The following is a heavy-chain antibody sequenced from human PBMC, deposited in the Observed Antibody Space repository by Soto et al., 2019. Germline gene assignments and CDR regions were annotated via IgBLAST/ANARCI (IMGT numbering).Heavy chain of an antibody. CDR3: ARDATLHFDFWKKWNWFDL. J-gene: IGHJ5*02. CDR2: INAGNGNT. D-gene: IGHD3-3*01. V-gene: IGHV1-3*01. Sequence: ASVKVSCKTSGYTFTKYTIHWVRQAPGQRLERMGWINAGNGNTEYSQKFQGRVTITRDTSASTAYMELSSLRSEDSGVYYCARDATLHFDFWKKWNWFDLWGQGTLVTVSS. CDR1: GYTFTKYT.